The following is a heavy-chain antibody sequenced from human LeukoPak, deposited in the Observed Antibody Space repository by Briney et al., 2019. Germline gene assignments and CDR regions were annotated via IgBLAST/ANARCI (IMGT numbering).Heavy chain of an antibody. V-gene: IGHV4-59*01. D-gene: IGHD6-13*01. CDR1: GGSISSYY. J-gene: IGHJ4*02. CDR3: ARTTGTAAPIRY. CDR2: IYYSGST. Sequence: SETLSLTCTVSGGSISSYYWSWIRQLPGKGLEWIGYIYYSGSTNYNPSLKSRVTISVDTSKNQFSLKLSSVTAADTAVYYCARTTGTAAPIRYWGQGTLVTVSS.